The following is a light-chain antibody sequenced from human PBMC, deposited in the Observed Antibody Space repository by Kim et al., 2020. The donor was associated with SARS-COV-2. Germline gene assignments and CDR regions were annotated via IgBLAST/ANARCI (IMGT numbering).Light chain of an antibody. CDR2: CAS. CDR3: LQHSTYPIT. CDR1: QDIRND. J-gene: IGKJ5*01. V-gene: IGKV1-17*01. Sequence: ASVGDRVTITCRASQDIRNDLGWYQQNPGRAPKRLIYCASSLQSGVPSRFSGSGSGTEFTLTISGVQPEDFATYFCLQHSTYPITFGQGTRLEIK.